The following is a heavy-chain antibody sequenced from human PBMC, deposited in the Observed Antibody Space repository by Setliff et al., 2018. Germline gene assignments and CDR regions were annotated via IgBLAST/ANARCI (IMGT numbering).Heavy chain of an antibody. CDR2: INPNTGDT. CDR3: ARDQGYRGYGNFDF. D-gene: IGHD5-12*01. V-gene: IGHV1-2*02. CDR1: GYTFTSYG. Sequence: ASVKVSCKASGYTFTSYGISWVRQAPGQGLEWMGWINPNTGDTKYTQNFQGRVTMTSDTSISTAYMEVSRLTSDDTAVYFCARDQGYRGYGNFDFWGQGALVTVSS. J-gene: IGHJ4*02.